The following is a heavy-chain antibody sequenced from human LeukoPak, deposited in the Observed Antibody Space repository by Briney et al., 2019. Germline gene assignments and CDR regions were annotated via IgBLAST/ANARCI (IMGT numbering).Heavy chain of an antibody. J-gene: IGHJ4*02. CDR2: ISSNGGST. CDR1: GFTFSSYA. D-gene: IGHD1-1*01. Sequence: PGGSLRLSCSASGFTFSSYARHWVRQAPGKGLEYVSAISSNGGSTYYANSVKGRFTISRDNSKNTLYLQVGSLRAEDMAVYYCARGFTSHDKRPCWGQGTLVTVSS. CDR3: ARGFTSHDKRPC. V-gene: IGHV3-64*01.